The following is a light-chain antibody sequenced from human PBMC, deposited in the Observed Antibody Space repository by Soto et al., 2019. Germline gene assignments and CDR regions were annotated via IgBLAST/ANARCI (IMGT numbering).Light chain of an antibody. Sequence: IVLTPSPGTLSLSPGERATLSCRASQSVSSSYLAWYQQKPGQAPRLLIYGASTRATGIPARFSGSGSGTEFTLTISSLQSEDFAVYYCQQYNDWPRRLTFGGGTKVDIK. J-gene: IGKJ4*01. V-gene: IGKV3-15*01. CDR1: QSVSSSY. CDR2: GAS. CDR3: QQYNDWPRRLT.